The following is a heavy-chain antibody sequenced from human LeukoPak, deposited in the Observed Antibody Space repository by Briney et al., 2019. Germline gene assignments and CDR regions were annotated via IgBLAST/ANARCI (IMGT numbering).Heavy chain of an antibody. CDR2: ISSSSSYI. V-gene: IGHV3-21*01. J-gene: IGHJ4*02. CDR1: GFDFSIYG. D-gene: IGHD6-19*01. Sequence: GGSLRLSCAASGFDFSIYGMNWVRQAPGKGLEWVSSISSSSSYIYYADSVKGRFTISRDDAKNSLYLQMNSLRAEDTAVYYCARRIAVAGTSAFDYWGQGTLVTVSS. CDR3: ARRIAVAGTSAFDY.